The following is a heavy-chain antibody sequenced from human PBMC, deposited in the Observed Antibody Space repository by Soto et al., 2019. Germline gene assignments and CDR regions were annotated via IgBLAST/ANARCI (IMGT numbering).Heavy chain of an antibody. Sequence: QVQLVQSGAEVKKPGSSVKVSCKASGGTFSSYAISWVRQAPGQGLEWMGGIIPIFGTANYAQKFQGRVTITADESTSTAYMELSSLRSEDTAVYYCARPGSYYNDRFFDYYYYGMDVWGQGTTVTVSS. CDR2: IIPIFGTA. J-gene: IGHJ6*02. CDR3: ARPGSYYNDRFFDYYYYGMDV. V-gene: IGHV1-69*01. D-gene: IGHD3-10*01. CDR1: GGTFSSYA.